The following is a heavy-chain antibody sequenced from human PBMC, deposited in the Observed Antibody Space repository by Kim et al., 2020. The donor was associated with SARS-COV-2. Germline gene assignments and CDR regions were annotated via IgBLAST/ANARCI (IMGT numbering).Heavy chain of an antibody. V-gene: IGHV3-23*01. J-gene: IGHJ4*02. CDR3: AKLTSGWFEDY. Sequence: GGSLRLSCAASGFTFSNYAMTWVRQAPGKGLEWVSAIESGNGNTYYADSVRVRFTISRDDSKNTLSLQMNSLRVEDTAVYYCAKLTSGWFEDYWGQGTLVTVSS. CDR1: GFTFSNYA. CDR2: IESGNGNT. D-gene: IGHD6-19*01.